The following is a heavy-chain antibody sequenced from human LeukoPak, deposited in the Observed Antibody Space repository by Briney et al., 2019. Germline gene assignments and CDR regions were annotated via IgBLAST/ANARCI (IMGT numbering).Heavy chain of an antibody. J-gene: IGHJ4*02. CDR3: ARVVKGYCSITSCSLDY. Sequence: GSLRLSCAASGFTISSHWMSWVRQAPGKGLEWVANIKQDGSEKFYVDSVKGRFTISRDNAKNSLYLQMNSLRAEDTALYYCARVVKGYCSITSCSLDYWGQGTLVTVSS. CDR1: GFTISSHW. V-gene: IGHV3-7*01. CDR2: IKQDGSEK. D-gene: IGHD2-2*01.